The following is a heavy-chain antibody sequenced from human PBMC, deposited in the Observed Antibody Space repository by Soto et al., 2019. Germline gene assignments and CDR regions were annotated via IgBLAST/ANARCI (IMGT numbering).Heavy chain of an antibody. J-gene: IGHJ4*02. D-gene: IGHD2-21*02. CDR3: SRGVTAGFDF. V-gene: IGHV1-8*01. CDR1: GYTFTRYH. Sequence: QVQLVQSGAEVKNPGASVKVSCKASGYTFTRYHINWVRQATGQGLEWMGWMDPNSGETGLAQKFQGRVTMTSNTSISTAYMELSSLISDDTAVYFCSRGVTAGFDFWGQGILVSVSS. CDR2: MDPNSGET.